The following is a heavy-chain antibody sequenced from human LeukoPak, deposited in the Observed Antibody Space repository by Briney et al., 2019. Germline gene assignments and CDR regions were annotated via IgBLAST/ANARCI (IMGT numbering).Heavy chain of an antibody. CDR3: ARRMGTMVWGVRRSYFDY. CDR1: GGSFSGYY. Sequence: SSETLSLTCAVYGGSFSGYYWSWIRQPPGKGLEWIGEINHSGSTNYNPSLKSRVTISVDTSKNQFSLKLSSVTAADTAVYYCARRMGTMVWGVRRSYFDYWGQGTLVTVSS. D-gene: IGHD3-10*01. CDR2: INHSGST. J-gene: IGHJ4*02. V-gene: IGHV4-34*01.